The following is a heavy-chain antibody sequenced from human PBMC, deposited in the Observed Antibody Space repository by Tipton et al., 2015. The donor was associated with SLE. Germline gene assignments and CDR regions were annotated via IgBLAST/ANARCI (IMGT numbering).Heavy chain of an antibody. CDR1: GGSFSGYY. CDR2: INHSGGT. V-gene: IGHV4-34*01. D-gene: IGHD6-6*01. Sequence: TLSLTCAVYGGSFSGYYWSWIRQPPGKGLEWIGEINHSGGTNYNPPLKSRVTISVDTSKNQFSLKLSSVTAADTAVYYCARATEKLAARKAFDIWGQGTMVTVSS. CDR3: ARATEKLAARKAFDI. J-gene: IGHJ3*02.